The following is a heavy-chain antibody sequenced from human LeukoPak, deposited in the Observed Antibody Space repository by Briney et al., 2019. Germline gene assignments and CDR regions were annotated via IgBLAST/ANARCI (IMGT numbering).Heavy chain of an antibody. CDR2: IYYSGST. D-gene: IGHD5-24*01. J-gene: IGHJ4*02. CDR1: GGSISSYY. CDR3: AGGYNPGATFQKN. Sequence: SETLSLTCTVSGGSISSYYWSWIRQPPGKGLEWIGYIYYSGSTNYNPSLKSRVTISVDTSKNQFSLKLSSVTAADTAVYYCAGGYNPGATFQKNWGQGTLVTVSS. V-gene: IGHV4-59*01.